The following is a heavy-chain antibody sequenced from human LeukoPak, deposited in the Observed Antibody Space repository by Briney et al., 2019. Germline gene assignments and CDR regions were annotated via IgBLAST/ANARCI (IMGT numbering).Heavy chain of an antibody. J-gene: IGHJ4*02. CDR2: ISGSGGTT. CDR3: AKAVGSYDFDY. D-gene: IGHD1-26*01. Sequence: TGGSLRLSCAASGFTFSSYAMSWVRQAPGKGLDWVSVISGSGGTTYYADSVKGRFTIPRDNSQNTLYLQMNSLRAEDTAVYFCAKAVGSYDFDYWGQGTLVTVSS. V-gene: IGHV3-23*01. CDR1: GFTFSSYA.